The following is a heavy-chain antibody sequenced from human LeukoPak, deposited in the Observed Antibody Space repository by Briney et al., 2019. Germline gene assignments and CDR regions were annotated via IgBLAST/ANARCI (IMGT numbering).Heavy chain of an antibody. Sequence: GGSLRLSCAASGFSFSSMSWVRQAPGKGLEWVSVIYSGGSTYYADSVKGRFTISRDNSKNTLYLQMNSLRAEDTAVYYCAREPGIVVVSGDYWGQETLVTVSS. CDR3: AREPGIVVVSGDY. J-gene: IGHJ4*02. V-gene: IGHV3-66*01. D-gene: IGHD2-21*02. CDR2: IYSGGST. CDR1: GFSFSS.